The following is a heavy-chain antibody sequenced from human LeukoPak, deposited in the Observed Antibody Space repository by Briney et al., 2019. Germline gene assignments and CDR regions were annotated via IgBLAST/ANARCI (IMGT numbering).Heavy chain of an antibody. D-gene: IGHD3-3*01. CDR1: GYSISSGNY. CDR3: ASPFYDFWSGAFDI. Sequence: SETLSLTCAVSGYSISSGNYWDWIRQPPGKGLEWIGSIYYSGSTYYNPSLKSRVTISVDTSKNQFSLKLSSVTAADTAVYYCASPFYDFWSGAFDIWGQGTMVTVSS. CDR2: IYYSGST. J-gene: IGHJ3*02. V-gene: IGHV4-38-2*01.